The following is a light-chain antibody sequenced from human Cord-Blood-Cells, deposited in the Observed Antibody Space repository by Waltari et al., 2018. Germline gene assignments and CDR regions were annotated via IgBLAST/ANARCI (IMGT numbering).Light chain of an antibody. Sequence: DIVMTQSPESLAVTLGERATINCKSSQSVLYSSNNKNYLAWYQQKSGQPPNLLICWASTRESGVPDRFSGSGSGTDCTLTIISLQAEDVAVYYCQQYYSTPLTFGGGTKVEIK. CDR3: QQYYSTPLT. V-gene: IGKV4-1*01. J-gene: IGKJ4*01. CDR1: QSVLYSSNNKNY. CDR2: WAS.